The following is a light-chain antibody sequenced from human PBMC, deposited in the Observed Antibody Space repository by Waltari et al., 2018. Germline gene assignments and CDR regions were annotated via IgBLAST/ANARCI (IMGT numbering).Light chain of an antibody. CDR3: ATWDASLNGHV. J-gene: IGLJ1*01. Sequence: QSVLTQPPSASGTPGQRVTISCSGRSSNIGSHAVNWFQHLPGTAPKLLIYSNDERAAGVPDRFSGSKSGTSASLAISGLQSEDEADYYCATWDASLNGHVFGTGTKVTVL. V-gene: IGLV1-44*01. CDR1: SSNIGSHA. CDR2: SND.